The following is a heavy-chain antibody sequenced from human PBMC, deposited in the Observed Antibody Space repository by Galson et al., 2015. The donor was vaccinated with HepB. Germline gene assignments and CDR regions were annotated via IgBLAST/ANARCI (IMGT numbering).Heavy chain of an antibody. CDR3: AREGPPESDDYSNYEFGGWGFDP. J-gene: IGHJ5*02. CDR1: GGSISSYY. CDR2: IYYSGST. Sequence: SETLSLTCTVSGGSISSYYWSWIRQPPGKGLEWIGYIYYSGSTNYNPSLKSRVTISVDTSKNQFSLKLSSVTAADTAVYYCAREGPPESDDYSNYEFGGWGFDPWGQGTLVTVSS. V-gene: IGHV4-59*01. D-gene: IGHD4-11*01.